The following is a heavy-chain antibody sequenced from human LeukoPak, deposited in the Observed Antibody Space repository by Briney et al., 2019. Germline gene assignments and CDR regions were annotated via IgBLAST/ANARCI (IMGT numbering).Heavy chain of an antibody. J-gene: IGHJ3*02. CDR3: ARDPTEPDAVDI. Sequence: PGGSLRLSCAAPGFAFSDYYMSWMGPAPGRGLAWVSYISSSGSSIFYAASVKGRFTISRDNAKSSLYLQMNSLRAEDTAVYYCARDPTEPDAVDIWGQGTMVTVSS. CDR2: ISSSGSSI. V-gene: IGHV3-11*04. CDR1: GFAFSDYY. D-gene: IGHD1-14*01.